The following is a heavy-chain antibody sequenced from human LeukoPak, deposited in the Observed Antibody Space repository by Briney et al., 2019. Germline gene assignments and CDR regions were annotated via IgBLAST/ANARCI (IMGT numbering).Heavy chain of an antibody. J-gene: IGHJ4*02. CDR1: GFTFSNAW. D-gene: IGHD1/OR15-1a*01. CDR2: IKSKTDGGTT. Sequence: GGSLRLSCAASGFTFSNAWMSWVRQAPGKGLEWVGRIKSKTDGGTTDYAAPVKGRFTISRDDSKNTLYLQMNSLKTEDTAVYYCTTDAMNSEALGIYWGQGTLVTVSS. V-gene: IGHV3-15*01. CDR3: TTDAMNSEALGIY.